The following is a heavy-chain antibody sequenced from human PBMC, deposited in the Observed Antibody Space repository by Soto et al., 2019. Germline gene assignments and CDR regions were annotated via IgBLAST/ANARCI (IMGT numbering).Heavy chain of an antibody. CDR3: ASSYGSGYRAFDY. CDR2: INPILSMS. D-gene: IGHD3-10*01. Sequence: QVQLVQSGAEVKKPGSSVRVSCKASGDTFTFYSSSWVRQAPGLGLEWMGRINPILSMSNYAQRFQGRVTMTADKSTSTAYMELSSLRSEDTAMYYCASSYGSGYRAFDYWGQGALVTVSS. V-gene: IGHV1-69*02. CDR1: GDTFTFYS. J-gene: IGHJ4*02.